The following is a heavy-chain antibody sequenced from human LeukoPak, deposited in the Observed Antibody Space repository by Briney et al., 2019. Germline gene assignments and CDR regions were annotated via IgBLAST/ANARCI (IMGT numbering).Heavy chain of an antibody. D-gene: IGHD3-10*01. CDR3: AKVPVGSGSYHPYYGMDV. J-gene: IGHJ6*02. CDR2: IIPIFGTA. V-gene: IGHV1-69*13. Sequence: SVKVSCKASGGTFSSYAISWVRQAPGQGLEWMGGIIPIFGTANYAQKFQGRVTITADESTSTAYMELSSLRSEDTAVYYCAKVPVGSGSYHPYYGMDVWGQGTTVTVSS. CDR1: GGTFSSYA.